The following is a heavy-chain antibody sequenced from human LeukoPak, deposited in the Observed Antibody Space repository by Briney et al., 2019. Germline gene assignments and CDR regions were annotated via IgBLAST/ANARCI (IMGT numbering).Heavy chain of an antibody. CDR2: INHSGST. CDR1: GGSFKNYY. V-gene: IGHV4-34*01. Sequence: SETLSLTCAVYGGSFKNYYWSWLRQPPGKGLGWIGEINHSGSTNYNPSLKSRVSISVDTSKKQFSLKLSSVTAADTAVYYCARDSVLLWFGELLYNWFDPWGQGTLVTVSS. D-gene: IGHD3-10*01. J-gene: IGHJ5*02. CDR3: ARDSVLLWFGELLYNWFDP.